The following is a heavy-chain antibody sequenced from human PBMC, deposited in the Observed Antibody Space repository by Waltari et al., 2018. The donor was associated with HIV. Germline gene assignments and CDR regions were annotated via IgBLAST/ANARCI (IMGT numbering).Heavy chain of an antibody. J-gene: IGHJ4*02. D-gene: IGHD2-8*01. V-gene: IGHV3-21*04. Sequence: EVHLVVSGGGLVKPGGPLRLSCAAPGPSLGVYSMTWVRQAPGKGLEWVSTIDSGSSYIDYADSVRGRFTISRDNAKNSLFLQMDSLRAEDTAFYYCARFDGGNSEVYHWGQGTLVTVSS. CDR1: GPSLGVYS. CDR2: IDSGSSYI. CDR3: ARFDGGNSEVYH.